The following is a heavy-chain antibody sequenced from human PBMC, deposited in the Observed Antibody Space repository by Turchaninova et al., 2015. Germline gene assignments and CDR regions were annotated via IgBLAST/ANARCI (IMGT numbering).Heavy chain of an antibody. Sequence: QITLKESGPTLVKPTQTLTLTCTFSGFSLSTSGVGVGWIRQPPGKAMEWLALIYWDDERRYSHSLKTRPTTPKDHYKNQMGLPIKTRTNMDPVETATYYCAHTTVQKKGFGELLRPHFVYWGQGTLVTVSS. CDR3: AHTTVQKKGFGELLRPHFVY. CDR1: GFSLSTSGVG. J-gene: IGHJ4*02. V-gene: IGHV2-5*02. CDR2: IYWDDER. D-gene: IGHD3-10*01.